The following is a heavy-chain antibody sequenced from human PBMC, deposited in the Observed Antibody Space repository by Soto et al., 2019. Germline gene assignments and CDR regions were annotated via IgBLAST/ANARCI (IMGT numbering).Heavy chain of an antibody. Sequence: GGSLRLSCAASGFTFSIYGMHWVRQAPGKGLEWVAVISYDGSNKYYADSVKGRFTISRGNSKNTLYLQMNSLRAEDTAVYYCAKDSRYCSSTSCYLFDYWGQGTLVTVSS. V-gene: IGHV3-30*18. CDR1: GFTFSIYG. CDR3: AKDSRYCSSTSCYLFDY. J-gene: IGHJ4*02. D-gene: IGHD2-2*01. CDR2: ISYDGSNK.